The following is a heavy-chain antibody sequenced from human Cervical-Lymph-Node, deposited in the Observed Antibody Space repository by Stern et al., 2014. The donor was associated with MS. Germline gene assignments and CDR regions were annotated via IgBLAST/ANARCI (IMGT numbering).Heavy chain of an antibody. CDR3: ARGGVIYTQDRNGFDV. V-gene: IGHV4-30-2*01. J-gene: IGHJ3*01. Sequence: QLVQSGSGQAKPSQTLSLTCAVSGGSISSGGSSWNWIRQPPGKGLEWIGFIYHSGSTYYNPSLKGRVFISVDKSKNQSALNLRSVTAADTAVYYCARGGVIYTQDRNGFDVWGQGTMVTVSS. CDR1: GGSISSGGSS. D-gene: IGHD2-21*01. CDR2: IYHSGST.